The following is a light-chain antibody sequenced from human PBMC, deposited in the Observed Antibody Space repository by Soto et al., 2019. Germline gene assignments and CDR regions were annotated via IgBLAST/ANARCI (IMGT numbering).Light chain of an antibody. J-gene: IGKJ1*01. Sequence: IQLTQSPSSLSASVGDRVTITCRASQDIRSALGWYQQKPGKVPKLLIYAASTLQSGVPSRFSGSRSGTDFTLTITSLQPEDFATYYCHQTYSVPPTFGQGTKVDIK. V-gene: IGKV1-6*01. CDR1: QDIRSA. CDR2: AAS. CDR3: HQTYSVPPT.